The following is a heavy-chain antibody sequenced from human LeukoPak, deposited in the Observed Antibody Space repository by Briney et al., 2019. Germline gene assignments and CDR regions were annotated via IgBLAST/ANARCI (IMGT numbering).Heavy chain of an antibody. Sequence: AETLSLTCTVSGGSISSHYWRWIRQPPAKELKGMGYMYYTGRNYSNPSLKRRISISGDTSKNQSSLKLSSVTAADTAVYYCARHLPPTWGYFDYWGQGTLVTVSS. CDR3: ARHLPPTWGYFDY. V-gene: IGHV4-59*08. CDR1: GGSISSHY. D-gene: IGHD7-27*01. CDR2: MYYTGRN. J-gene: IGHJ4*02.